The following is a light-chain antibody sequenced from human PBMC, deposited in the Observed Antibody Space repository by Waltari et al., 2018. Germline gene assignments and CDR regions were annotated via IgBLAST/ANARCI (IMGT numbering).Light chain of an antibody. J-gene: IGKJ4*01. V-gene: IGKV3-11*01. CDR2: VAS. CDR3: QQRRDWPLT. CDR1: QSVSRD. Sequence: EIVLTQTPATLSLSPGERAALSCRASQSVSRDLAWHRQEPGQAPRLLIFVASIRATGTPARFSGSGSGTDFTLTISSLDSEDFAIYYCQQRRDWPLTFGGGTKVEIK.